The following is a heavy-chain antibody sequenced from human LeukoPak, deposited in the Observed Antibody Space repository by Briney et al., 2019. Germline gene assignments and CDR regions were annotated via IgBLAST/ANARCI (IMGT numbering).Heavy chain of an antibody. Sequence: PSETLSLTCSVSGGSIRDSSYYWALIRQPPGKGLEWIGSIYYSGSTYYKPSLQSQVTMSVITSRNQFSLNLRSVTAADTATFYCARQVATIYHGFDIWGQGTMSTVSS. D-gene: IGHD5-24*01. CDR1: GGSIRDSSYY. J-gene: IGHJ3*02. V-gene: IGHV4-39*01. CDR2: IYYSGST. CDR3: ARQVATIYHGFDI.